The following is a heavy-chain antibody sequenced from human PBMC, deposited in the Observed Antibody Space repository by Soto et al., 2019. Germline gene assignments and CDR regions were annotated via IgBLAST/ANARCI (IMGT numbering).Heavy chain of an antibody. CDR2: INHSGST. CDR1: GGSFSGYY. D-gene: IGHD2-2*03. J-gene: IGHJ4*02. V-gene: IGHV4-34*01. CDR3: ASSGYCSSTSCPWAY. Sequence: SETLSLTCAVYGGSFSGYYWSWIRQPPGKGLEWIGEINHSGSTNYNPSLKSRVTISVDTSKNQFSLKLISVTAADTAVYYCASSGYCSSTSCPWAYWGQGTLVTVSS.